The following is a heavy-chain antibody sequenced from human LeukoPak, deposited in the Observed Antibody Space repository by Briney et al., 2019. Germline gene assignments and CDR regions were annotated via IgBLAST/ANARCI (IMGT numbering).Heavy chain of an antibody. CDR3: ARVDIVVVTAIEYYFDY. D-gene: IGHD2-21*02. CDR1: GGTFSTYA. CDR2: IIPIVGTA. J-gene: IGHJ4*02. Sequence: GASVKVSCKASGGTFSTYAISWVRQAPGQGLEWMGGIIPIVGTAIYAQRFQGRVTITADESTSTAYMELSSLGSEDAAVYYCARVDIVVVTAIEYYFDYWGQGTLVTVSS. V-gene: IGHV1-69*13.